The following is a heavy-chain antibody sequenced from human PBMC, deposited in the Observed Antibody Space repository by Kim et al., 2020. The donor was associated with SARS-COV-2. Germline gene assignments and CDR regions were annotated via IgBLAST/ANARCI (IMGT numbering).Heavy chain of an antibody. Sequence: SETLSLTCTVSGGSVSSGSYYWSWIRQPAGKGLEWIGRIYTSGSTNYNPSLKSRVTISVDTSKNQFSLKLSSVTAADTAVYYCARDVGYCSGGSCYGVDVCGQGTTVTAS. V-gene: IGHV4-61*02. CDR1: GGSVSSGSYY. J-gene: IGHJ6*02. D-gene: IGHD2-15*01. CDR3: ARDVGYCSGGSCYGVDV. CDR2: IYTSGST.